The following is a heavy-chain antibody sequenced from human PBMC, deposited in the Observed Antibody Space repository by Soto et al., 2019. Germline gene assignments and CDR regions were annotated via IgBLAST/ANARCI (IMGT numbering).Heavy chain of an antibody. D-gene: IGHD1-20*01. J-gene: IGHJ4*02. CDR3: SRVQTRYTYYFDE. Sequence: PSETLSLTCAVSGGSISSSNWWSWVRQPPGKGLEWIGEIYHSGSTNYNPSLKSRVTISVDKSKNQFSLKLSSVTAADTAVYYCSRVQTRYTYYFDEWGQGNLVTVSS. CDR1: GGSISSSNW. CDR2: IYHSGST. V-gene: IGHV4-4*02.